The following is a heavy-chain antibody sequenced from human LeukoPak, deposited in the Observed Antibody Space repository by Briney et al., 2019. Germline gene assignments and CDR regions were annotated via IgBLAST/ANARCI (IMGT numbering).Heavy chain of an antibody. Sequence: PGASVKVSCKASGGTFSSYAISWVRQAPGQGLEWVGGIIPIFGTANYAQKFQGRVTITTDESTSTAYMELSSLRSEDTAVYYCASGRIAAAVAGYNWFDPWGQGTLVTVSS. D-gene: IGHD6-13*01. CDR3: ASGRIAAAVAGYNWFDP. CDR2: IIPIFGTA. CDR1: GGTFSSYA. J-gene: IGHJ5*02. V-gene: IGHV1-69*05.